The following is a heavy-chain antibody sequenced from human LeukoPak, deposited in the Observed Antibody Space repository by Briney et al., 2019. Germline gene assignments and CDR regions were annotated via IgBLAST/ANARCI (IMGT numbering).Heavy chain of an antibody. CDR1: GFTFSSYE. CDR3: AREHPGDSSGWYYFDY. J-gene: IGHJ4*02. D-gene: IGHD6-19*01. V-gene: IGHV3-48*03. Sequence: GGSLRLSCAASGFTFSSYEMNWVRQAPGKGLEWVSYISSGGTTKYYADSVKGRFTISRDNGKNSLYLQMNSLRAEDTAVYYCAREHPGDSSGWYYFDYWGQGTLVTVSS. CDR2: ISSGGTTK.